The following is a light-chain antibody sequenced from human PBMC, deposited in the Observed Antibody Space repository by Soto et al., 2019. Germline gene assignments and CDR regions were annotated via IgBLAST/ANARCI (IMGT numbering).Light chain of an antibody. CDR1: QSVSSSY. Sequence: IVLTESPVPLSLSPGERATVSCRASQSVSSSYLAWYQQKPGQAPRLLIYGASSRATGIPDRFSGSGSGTDFTLTISRLEPEDFAVYYCQQYGSSPITVGQVRRLGIK. CDR3: QQYGSSPIT. V-gene: IGKV3-20*01. CDR2: GAS. J-gene: IGKJ5*01.